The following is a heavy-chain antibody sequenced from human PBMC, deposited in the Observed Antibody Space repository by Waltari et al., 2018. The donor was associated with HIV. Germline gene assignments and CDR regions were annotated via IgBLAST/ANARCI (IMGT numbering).Heavy chain of an antibody. Sequence: QVQLVQSGAEVQKPGSSVKVSCKASGGTFSSYAIRWVRQAPGQGLEWMGWIIPILSTANDAKTFQVRVTMTADKSTRTAYMELSSRRSEDTAVYYCARDRVTLYGMDVWGQGTTVTVSS. CDR2: IIPILSTA. D-gene: IGHD2-21*02. J-gene: IGHJ6*02. CDR3: ARDRVTLYGMDV. V-gene: IGHV1-69*06. CDR1: GGTFSSYA.